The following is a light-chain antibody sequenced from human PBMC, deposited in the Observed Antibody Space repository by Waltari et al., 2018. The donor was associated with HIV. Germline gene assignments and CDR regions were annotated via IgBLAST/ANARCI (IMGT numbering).Light chain of an antibody. J-gene: IGKJ3*01. CDR1: QSVSKNY. Sequence: EIVLTQSPGTLSLSPGERATLSCRASQSVSKNYLAWYQQKSGQAPRLLIYGASSRATGIADRFSGSGSGTDFTLTISRLEPVDFAVYYCQQYGSSPCTFGPGTKVDVK. CDR2: GAS. V-gene: IGKV3-20*01. CDR3: QQYGSSPCT.